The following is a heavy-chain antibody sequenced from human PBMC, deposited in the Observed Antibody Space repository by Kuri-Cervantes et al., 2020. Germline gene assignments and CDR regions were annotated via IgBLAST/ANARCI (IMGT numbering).Heavy chain of an antibody. J-gene: IGHJ5*02. V-gene: IGHV4-59*08. CDR1: GFTFSSHA. Sequence: GSLRLSCAASGFTFSSHAMHWVRQAPGKGLEWIGFTYYSGSTYYNPSLKSRVTISVDTSKNQFSLKLSSVTAADTAVYYCARHRVVAATHWFDPWGQGTLVTVSS. CDR2: TYYSGST. CDR3: ARHRVVAATHWFDP. D-gene: IGHD2-15*01.